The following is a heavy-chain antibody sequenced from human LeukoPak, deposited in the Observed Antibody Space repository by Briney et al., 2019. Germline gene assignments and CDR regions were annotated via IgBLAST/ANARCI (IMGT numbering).Heavy chain of an antibody. D-gene: IGHD6-19*01. J-gene: IGHJ4*02. CDR2: ISAYNGNT. CDR1: GYTFPNYG. Sequence: ASVSVSCEASGYTFPNYGISWVRQAPGQGREWMGGISAYNGNTNYAQKVQGRVTMTTDTPTRTAYMELRSLRSDDTAVYYCARDKGLGPAVAGIDYWGQGTLVTVSS. V-gene: IGHV1-18*01. CDR3: ARDKGLGPAVAGIDY.